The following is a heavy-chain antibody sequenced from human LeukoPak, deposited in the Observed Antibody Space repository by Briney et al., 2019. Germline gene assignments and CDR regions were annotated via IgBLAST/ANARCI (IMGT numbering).Heavy chain of an antibody. J-gene: IGHJ5*02. CDR1: AFSVSRNH. Sequence: GGSLRLSCVASAFSVSRNHVTWVRQAPGKGLEWVSLIYTGSKTDYADSVKGRFTISRDNSKNTLYLQMNSLRAEDTAVYYCAREEDNWNSNWFDPWGQGTLVTVSS. D-gene: IGHD1-7*01. CDR2: IYTGSKT. V-gene: IGHV3-53*05. CDR3: AREEDNWNSNWFDP.